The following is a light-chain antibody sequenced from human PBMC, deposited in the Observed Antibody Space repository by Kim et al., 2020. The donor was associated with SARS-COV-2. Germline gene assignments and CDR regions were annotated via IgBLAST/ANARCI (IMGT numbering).Light chain of an antibody. J-gene: IGKJ5*01. CDR1: QGFGNA. CDR3: QLYNTYPMP. Sequence: GDRVTITCRASQGFGNALAWYQQKPGKSPKLLIYGASNMEKWVPSRFSGSGSGTEFTLTINSLQPEDSAPYFCQLYNTYPMPFGQGTRLEIK. CDR2: GAS. V-gene: IGKV1-13*02.